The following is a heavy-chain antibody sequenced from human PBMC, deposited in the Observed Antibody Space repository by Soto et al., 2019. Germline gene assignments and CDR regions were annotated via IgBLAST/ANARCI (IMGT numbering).Heavy chain of an antibody. D-gene: IGHD4-17*01. CDR3: ARGGRTVIDS. Sequence: QLQLQESGSGLVKPSQTLSLTCAVSGDSISSGGYSWSWIRQPPGKGLEWIGYIYHSGSAFYNPSLKRRVIISVDTSKNQFSLNVNSVTAADTAVYYCARGGRTVIDSWGQGTPVTVSS. CDR1: GDSISSGGYS. CDR2: IYHSGSA. V-gene: IGHV4-30-2*01. J-gene: IGHJ4*02.